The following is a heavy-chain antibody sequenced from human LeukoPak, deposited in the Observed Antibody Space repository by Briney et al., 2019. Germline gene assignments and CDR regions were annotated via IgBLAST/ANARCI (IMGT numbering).Heavy chain of an antibody. V-gene: IGHV3-23*01. CDR1: GFTFSSYA. D-gene: IGHD3-22*01. Sequence: QAGGSLRLSCAASGFTFSSYAMSWVRQAPGKGLEWVSAISGSGGSTYYADSVKGRFTISRDNPKNTLYLQMNSLRAEDTAVYYCAKGSGYYPEYFQHWGQGTLVTVSS. CDR3: AKGSGYYPEYFQH. CDR2: ISGSGGST. J-gene: IGHJ1*01.